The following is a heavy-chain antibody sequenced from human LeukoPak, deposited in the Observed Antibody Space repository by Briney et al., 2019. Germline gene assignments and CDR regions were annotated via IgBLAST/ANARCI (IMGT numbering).Heavy chain of an antibody. CDR1: GGSISSYY. V-gene: IGHV4-59*01. Sequence: SETLSLTRTVSGGSISSYYWSWIRQPPGKGLEWIGYIYYSGSTNYNPSLKSRVTISVDTSKNQFSLKLRSVTAADTAVYYCARDRKFGSSFDYWGQGTLVTVSS. CDR3: ARDRKFGSSFDY. CDR2: IYYSGST. J-gene: IGHJ4*02. D-gene: IGHD1-26*01.